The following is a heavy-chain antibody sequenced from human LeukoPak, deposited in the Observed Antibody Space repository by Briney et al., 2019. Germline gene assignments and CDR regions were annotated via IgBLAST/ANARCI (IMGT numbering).Heavy chain of an antibody. CDR1: GGSISSYY. CDR2: IYYSGST. J-gene: IGHJ4*02. V-gene: IGHV4-59*01. Sequence: SETLSLTCTVSGGSISSYYWSWIRQPPGKGLEWIGYIYYSGSTNYNPSLKSRVTISVDTSKNQFSPKLSSVTAADTAVYYCARGFKVAFGSGSYPFDYWGQGTLVTVSS. CDR3: ARGFKVAFGSGSYPFDY. D-gene: IGHD3-10*01.